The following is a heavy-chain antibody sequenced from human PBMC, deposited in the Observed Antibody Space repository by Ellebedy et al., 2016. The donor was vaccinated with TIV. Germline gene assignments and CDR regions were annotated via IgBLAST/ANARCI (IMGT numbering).Heavy chain of an antibody. D-gene: IGHD4-17*01. CDR2: ISGSSNYI. V-gene: IGHV3-21*06. J-gene: IGHJ3*02. CDR1: GFTFNTYN. CDR3: ARPQFGDYDAFDI. Sequence: GESLKISCAASGFTFNTYNINWIRRSPGTGLEWVSYISGSSNYIFYADSLEGRFTVSRDNSKNTVYLQMNSLRAEDTAVYYCARPQFGDYDAFDIWGQGAPVTVSS.